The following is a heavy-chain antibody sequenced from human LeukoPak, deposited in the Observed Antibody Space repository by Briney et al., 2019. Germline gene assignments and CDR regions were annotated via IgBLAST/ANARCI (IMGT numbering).Heavy chain of an antibody. D-gene: IGHD3-10*01. J-gene: IGHJ6*02. CDR1: GYSFTSYW. V-gene: IGHV5-51*01. Sequence: GESLKISCKGSGYSFTSYWIGWVRQMPGKGLEWMGIIYHGDSDTRYSPSFQGQVTISADKSISTAYLQWSSLKASDTAMYYCARHLYGSGSDYYYGMDVWGQGTTVTVSS. CDR3: ARHLYGSGSDYYYGMDV. CDR2: IYHGDSDT.